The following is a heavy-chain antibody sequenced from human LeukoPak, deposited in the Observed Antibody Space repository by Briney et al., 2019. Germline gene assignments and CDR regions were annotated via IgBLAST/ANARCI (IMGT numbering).Heavy chain of an antibody. J-gene: IGHJ6*02. V-gene: IGHV1-58*01. Sequence: SVTVSCKASGFTFATSAVQWVRQARGQRLEWIGWIVVGSGHTPSAQKFQDRVTITRDMSTSTAYMELSSLRSEDTAVYYGASTLTVTTGITYYCMDVCGPWTTVT. CDR1: GFTFATSA. D-gene: IGHD4-17*01. CDR3: ASTLTVTTGITYYCMDV. CDR2: IVVGSGHT.